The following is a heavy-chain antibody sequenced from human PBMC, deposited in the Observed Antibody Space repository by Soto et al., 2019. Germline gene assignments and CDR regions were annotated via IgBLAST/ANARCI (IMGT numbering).Heavy chain of an antibody. V-gene: IGHV3-23*01. D-gene: IGHD1-1*01. J-gene: IGHJ4*02. CDR3: ANPIPKTGTTFGF. CDR2: ISGSGDDT. CDR1: GFTFSNYT. Sequence: GGSLRLSCAASGFTFSNYTMNWVRQAPGEGLEWVSAISGSGDDTFYADSMKGRFTISRDNSKDTLYLQINSLRAEDTAVYYCANPIPKTGTTFGFWGQGTLVTVSS.